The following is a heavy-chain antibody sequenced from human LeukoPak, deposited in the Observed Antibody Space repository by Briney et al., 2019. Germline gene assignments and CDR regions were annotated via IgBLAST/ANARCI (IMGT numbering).Heavy chain of an antibody. CDR3: ARRSSIAARPWDY. D-gene: IGHD6-6*01. V-gene: IGHV4-30-4*01. CDR2: IYYSGST. Sequence: PSETLSLTCTVSGLSISSGDYYWRWIRQPPGKGLEWIGYIYYSGSTYYNPSLKSRVTISVDTSKNQFSRKLSSVTAADTAVYYCARRSSIAARPWDYWGQGTLVTVSS. J-gene: IGHJ4*02. CDR1: GLSISSGDYY.